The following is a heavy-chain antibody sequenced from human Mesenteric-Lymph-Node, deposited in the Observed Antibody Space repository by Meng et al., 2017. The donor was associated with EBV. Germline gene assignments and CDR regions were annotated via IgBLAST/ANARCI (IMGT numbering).Heavy chain of an antibody. Sequence: QGTLPESGPGMVKPSETRSLTCTVSGGSVSSSSYYWSWIRQPPGKGLEYIGYIYYSGSTNYNPSLKSRVTISMDTSKNQVSLKLSSVSAADTAVYYCARVDLSSGGSCLDPWGPGTLVTVSS. CDR2: IYYSGST. V-gene: IGHV4-61*01. CDR3: ARVDLSSGGSCLDP. J-gene: IGHJ5*02. CDR1: GGSVSSSSYY. D-gene: IGHD2-15*01.